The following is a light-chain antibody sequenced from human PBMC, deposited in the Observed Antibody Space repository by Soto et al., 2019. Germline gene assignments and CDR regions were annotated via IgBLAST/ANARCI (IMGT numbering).Light chain of an antibody. J-gene: IGLJ2*01. CDR3: SSYTSSSTLV. V-gene: IGLV2-14*01. Sequence: QSVLTQPASMSGSPGQSITISCTATSSDVGAYTYVSWYQQHPGKAPKLMIYEVINRPSGVSNRFSGSKSGNTASLIISGLQAEDEADYYCSSYTSSSTLVFGGGTKLTVL. CDR2: EVI. CDR1: SSDVGAYTY.